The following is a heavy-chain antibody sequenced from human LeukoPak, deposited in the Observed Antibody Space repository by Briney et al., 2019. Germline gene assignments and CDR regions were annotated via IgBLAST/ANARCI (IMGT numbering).Heavy chain of an antibody. CDR2: ISGSGGAT. CDR3: AKESSWGTVVTPGGPSA. D-gene: IGHD4-23*01. J-gene: IGHJ5*02. V-gene: IGHV3-23*01. Sequence: GGSLRLSCAASGFTFSNAWMSWGRQAPGKGLEWVSAISGSGGATYYADSVKGRCTISRDNAKNTLYLQMNSLRAEDTAVYYCAKESSWGTVVTPGGPSAWGQGTLVTVSS. CDR1: GFTFSNAW.